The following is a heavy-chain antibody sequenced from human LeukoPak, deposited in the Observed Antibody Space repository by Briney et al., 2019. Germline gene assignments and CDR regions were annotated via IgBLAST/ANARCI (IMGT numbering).Heavy chain of an antibody. J-gene: IGHJ3*02. CDR1: GYTFTGYY. CDR2: INPNSGGT. CDR3: AVKDCTNGVCGGDAFDI. Sequence: GASVKVSCKASGYTFTGYYMHWVRQAPGQGLEWMGWINPNSGGTNYAQKFQGRVTMTRDTSISTAYMELSRLRSDDTAVYYCAVKDCTNGVCGGDAFDIWGQGTKVTVSS. V-gene: IGHV1-2*02. D-gene: IGHD2-8*01.